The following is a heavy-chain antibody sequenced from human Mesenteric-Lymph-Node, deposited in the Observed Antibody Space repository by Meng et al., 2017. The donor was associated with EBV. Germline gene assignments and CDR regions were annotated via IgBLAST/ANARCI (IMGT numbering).Heavy chain of an antibody. CDR3: AHRTSNCFDP. CDR1: GFSLSTSGVG. Sequence: QITLKESGPTLVNPTQTLTLTCTFSGFSLSTSGVGVGWIRQPPGKALEWLALIYWDDDKRYSPSLKTRLTITKDTSENQVVLTMTNMDPVDAATYYCAHRTSNCFDPWGQGTLVTVSS. V-gene: IGHV2-5*02. J-gene: IGHJ5*02. CDR2: IYWDDDK.